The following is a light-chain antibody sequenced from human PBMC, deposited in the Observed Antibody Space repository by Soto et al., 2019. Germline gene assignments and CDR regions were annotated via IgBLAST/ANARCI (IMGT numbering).Light chain of an antibody. CDR2: DAS. CDR1: QDIRFY. Sequence: DIQMTQSPSSLSASLGDRVTITCQASQDIRFYLNWYQHKTGQAPKLLIYDASQLETGVPSKFSGSGSGTDFTFTINKLQAEDIGTYYCQHYNSLPITFGQGTRLEIK. V-gene: IGKV1-33*01. CDR3: QHYNSLPIT. J-gene: IGKJ5*01.